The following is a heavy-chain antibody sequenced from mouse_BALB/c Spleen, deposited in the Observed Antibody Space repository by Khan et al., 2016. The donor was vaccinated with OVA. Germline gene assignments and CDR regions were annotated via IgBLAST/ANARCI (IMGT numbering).Heavy chain of an antibody. Sequence: EVQLQESGPGLVKPTQSLSLTCSVTGYSITSGYFWNWIRQFPGNKLEWVGYIRYDGSNNYNPSLKNRLSITRDTSKNPFFLKLNSVTTEETATYYCARGGSSGPAWFAYWGQGTLVTVSA. J-gene: IGHJ3*01. CDR3: ARGGSSGPAWFAY. CDR1: GYSITSGYF. CDR2: IRYDGSN. V-gene: IGHV3-6*02. D-gene: IGHD3-1*01.